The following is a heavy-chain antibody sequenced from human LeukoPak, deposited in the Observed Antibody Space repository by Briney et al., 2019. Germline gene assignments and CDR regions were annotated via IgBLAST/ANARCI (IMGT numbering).Heavy chain of an antibody. CDR3: ARGLTPLGYCSSTSCLMNY. CDR2: IDSDGSTT. V-gene: IGHV3-74*01. CDR1: GFTLSSYW. Sequence: PGGSLRLSCAVSGFTLSSYWMHWVRQAPGKGLVWVSRIDSDGSTTDYADSVKGRFTISRDNANNTLYLQMNSLRAEDAGVYYCARGLTPLGYCSSTSCLMNYWGQGTLVTVSS. J-gene: IGHJ4*02. D-gene: IGHD2-2*01.